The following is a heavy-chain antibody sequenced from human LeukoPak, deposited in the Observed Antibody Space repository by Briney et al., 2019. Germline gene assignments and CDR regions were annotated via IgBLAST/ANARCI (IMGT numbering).Heavy chain of an antibody. J-gene: IGHJ4*02. CDR3: ARDRAHSSSWLQPPYY. CDR2: IYSSGST. V-gene: IGHV4-59*01. D-gene: IGHD6-13*01. Sequence: SETLSLTCTVSGGSIRGYYCNWLRQPPGEGLEWIGFIYSSGSTAYNPSLKSRVTISLDTSKNQFSLRLNSVTAADTAVYYCARDRAHSSSWLQPPYYWGQGTLVTVSS. CDR1: GGSIRGYY.